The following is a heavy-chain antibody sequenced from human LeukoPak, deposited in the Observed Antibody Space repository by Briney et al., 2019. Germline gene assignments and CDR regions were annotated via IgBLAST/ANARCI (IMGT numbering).Heavy chain of an antibody. CDR3: ARDYYDILTGYSPDAFDI. J-gene: IGHJ3*02. Sequence: SETLSLTCTVSGGSIGSSSYYWGWIRQPPGKGLEWIGSIYYSGSTYYNPSLKSRVTISVDTSKNQFSLKLSSVTAADTAVYYCARDYYDILTGYSPDAFDIWGQGTMVTVSS. D-gene: IGHD3-9*01. V-gene: IGHV4-39*07. CDR2: IYYSGST. CDR1: GGSIGSSSYY.